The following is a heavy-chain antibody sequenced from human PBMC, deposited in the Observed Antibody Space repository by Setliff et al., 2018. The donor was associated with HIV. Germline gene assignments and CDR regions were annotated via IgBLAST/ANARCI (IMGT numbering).Heavy chain of an antibody. V-gene: IGHV3-49*04. CDR3: TRGAHYVFWSGNLERSFYYYMDV. Sequence: PGGSLRLSCTTSGFTFGDYAMTWVRQTPAKGLEWVSFIRTKADGGTGDYAASVKGRFTISRDDSKSITYLQMNSLKTEDTAVYYCTRGAHYVFWSGNLERSFYYYMDVWGKGTTVTVSS. J-gene: IGHJ6*03. CDR2: IRTKADGGTG. D-gene: IGHD3-3*01. CDR1: GFTFGDYA.